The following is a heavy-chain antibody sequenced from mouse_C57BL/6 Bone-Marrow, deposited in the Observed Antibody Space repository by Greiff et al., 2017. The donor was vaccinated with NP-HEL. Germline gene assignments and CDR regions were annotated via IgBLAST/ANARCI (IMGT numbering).Heavy chain of an antibody. J-gene: IGHJ1*03. V-gene: IGHV3-6*01. CDR2: ISYDGSN. CDR3: ARDMGYYGSSLYWYFDV. CDR1: GYSITSGYY. D-gene: IGHD1-1*01. Sequence: VQLQQSGPGLVKPSQSLSLTCSVTGYSITSGYYWNWIRQFPGNKLEWMGYISYDGSNNYNPSLKNRISITRDPSKNQFFLKLNSVTTEDTATYYCARDMGYYGSSLYWYFDVWGTGTTVTVSS.